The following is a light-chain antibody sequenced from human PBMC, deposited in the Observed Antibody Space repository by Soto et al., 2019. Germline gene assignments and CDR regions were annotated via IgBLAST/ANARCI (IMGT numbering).Light chain of an antibody. J-gene: IGKJ2*01. CDR3: QQYGSSTYT. CDR2: GTS. V-gene: IGKV3-20*01. Sequence: EIVLTQSPGTLSLSPGERATLSCRASQSVSSAYLAWYQQKPGQAPRLLIYGTSSRATGIPDRFSGSGSGTAFPLTISRLEPEDFAVYYCQQYGSSTYTFSQGTKVEIK. CDR1: QSVSSAY.